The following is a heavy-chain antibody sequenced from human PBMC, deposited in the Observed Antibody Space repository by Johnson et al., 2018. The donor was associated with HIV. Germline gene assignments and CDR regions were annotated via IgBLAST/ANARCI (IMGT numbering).Heavy chain of an antibody. D-gene: IGHD6-13*01. CDR1: GFTFSDYY. CDR3: ARDGESQQLPLGDALDV. CDR2: ISSSGDTT. V-gene: IGHV3-11*04. Sequence: QVQLVESRGGLVKPGGSLRLSCAASGFTFSDYYMTWIRQAPGKGLAWVSYISSSGDTTYYADSVKGRFTISRDNAKNSLYLQMSSLRVEDTAMYYCARDGESQQLPLGDALDVWGQGTMVTVSS. J-gene: IGHJ3*01.